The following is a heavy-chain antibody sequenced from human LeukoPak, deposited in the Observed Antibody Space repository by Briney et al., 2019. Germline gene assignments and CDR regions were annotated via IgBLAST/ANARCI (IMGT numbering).Heavy chain of an antibody. CDR2: INTNTGNP. J-gene: IGHJ4*02. V-gene: IGHV7-4-1*02. D-gene: IGHD2-21*01. CDR1: GGTFISYA. CDR3: ARDIPGSLFDY. Sequence: GASVKVSCKASGGTFISYAISWVRQAPGQGLEWMGWINTNTGNPTYVQGFTGRLVFSLDTSVSTAYLQISSLKAEDTAVYYCARDIPGSLFDYWGQGTLVTVS.